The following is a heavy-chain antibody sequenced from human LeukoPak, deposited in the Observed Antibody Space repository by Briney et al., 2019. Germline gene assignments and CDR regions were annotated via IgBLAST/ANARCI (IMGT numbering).Heavy chain of an antibody. CDR3: ASGGYCSSTSCHPASDAFDI. J-gene: IGHJ3*02. V-gene: IGHV5-51*01. CDR2: IYPGYSDT. Sequence: HGESLKISCKGSGYSFTSYWIGWVRQMPGKGLEWMGIIYPGYSDTRYSPSFQGQVTISADKSISTAYLQWSSLKASDTAMYYCASGGYCSSTSCHPASDAFDIWGQGTMVTVSS. CDR1: GYSFTSYW. D-gene: IGHD2-2*01.